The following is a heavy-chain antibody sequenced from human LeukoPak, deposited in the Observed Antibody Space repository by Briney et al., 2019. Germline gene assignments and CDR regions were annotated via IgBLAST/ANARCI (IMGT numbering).Heavy chain of an antibody. V-gene: IGHV4-4*02. J-gene: IGHJ4*02. CDR1: GGSISSSNW. CDR3: ARRATMVRGVFYYFDY. D-gene: IGHD3-10*01. Sequence: SETLSLTCAVSGGSISSSNWWSWVRPPPGKGLEWIGEIYHSGSTNHNPSLKSRVTISVDKSKNQFSLKLSSVTAADTAVYYCARRATMVRGVFYYFDYWGQGTLVTVSS. CDR2: IYHSGST.